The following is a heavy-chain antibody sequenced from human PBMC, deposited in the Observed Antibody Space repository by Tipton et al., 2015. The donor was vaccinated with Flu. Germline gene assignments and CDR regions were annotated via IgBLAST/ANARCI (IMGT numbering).Heavy chain of an antibody. D-gene: IGHD5-24*01. CDR3: ARSPEGLATPKFDN. Sequence: QVQLVQSGAEVKKPGASLKVSCKTSGYTFTGNYMHWVRQAPGQGLEWMGWINPNSGDTDYAQKFQGRVTMTWDTSITTGYMEISRLRSDDTAVYFCARSPEGLATPKFDNWGQGTLVTVSS. J-gene: IGHJ4*02. CDR1: GYTFTGNY. CDR2: INPNSGDT. V-gene: IGHV1-2*02.